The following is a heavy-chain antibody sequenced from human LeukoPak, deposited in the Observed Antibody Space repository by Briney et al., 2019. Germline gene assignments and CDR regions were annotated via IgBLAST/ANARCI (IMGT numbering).Heavy chain of an antibody. CDR2: IKQDGGEK. CDR3: VRVRTVAAGTNWFDP. Sequence: GGSLRLSCAASGFTFSSYWMSWVRQAPGKGLEWVANIKQDGGEKYYVDSVKGRFTISRDNAKNSLYLQMNSLRAEDTAVYYCVRVRTVAAGTNWFDPWGQGTLVTVSS. J-gene: IGHJ5*02. CDR1: GFTFSSYW. D-gene: IGHD6-13*01. V-gene: IGHV3-7*01.